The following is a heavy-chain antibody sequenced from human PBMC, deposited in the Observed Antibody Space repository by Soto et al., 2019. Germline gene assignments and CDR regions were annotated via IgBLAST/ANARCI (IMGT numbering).Heavy chain of an antibody. Sequence: TSETLSLTCTVSGGSISSGDYYWSWIRQPPGKGLEWIGYIYYSGSTYYNPSLKSRVTISVDTSKNQFSLKLSSVTAADTAVYYCAMSRITMVRDTDAFDIWGHGTMVTV. D-gene: IGHD3-10*01. CDR3: AMSRITMVRDTDAFDI. V-gene: IGHV4-30-4*01. CDR2: IYYSGST. J-gene: IGHJ3*02. CDR1: GGSISSGDYY.